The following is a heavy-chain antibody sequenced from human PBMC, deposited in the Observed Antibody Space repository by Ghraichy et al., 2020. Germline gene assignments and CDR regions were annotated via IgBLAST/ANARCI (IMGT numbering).Heavy chain of an antibody. Sequence: SETLSLTCTVSGGSITNYYWNWIRQPAGKGLEWIGRIYSSGGTNYEPSLKSRVTLSVDTSKNQFSLKLTSVTAADTAVYYCARAAGSGWSSHWFDPWGQGTLVTVSS. CDR2: IYSSGGT. V-gene: IGHV4-4*07. J-gene: IGHJ5*02. CDR1: GGSITNYY. D-gene: IGHD6-19*01. CDR3: ARAAGSGWSSHWFDP.